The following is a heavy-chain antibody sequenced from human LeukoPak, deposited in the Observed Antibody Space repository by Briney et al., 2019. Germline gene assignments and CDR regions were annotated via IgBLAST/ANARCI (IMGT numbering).Heavy chain of an antibody. CDR1: GGSISSYY. J-gene: IGHJ6*02. Sequence: PSETLSLTCIVSGGSISSYYWSWIRQPPGKGLEWIGYISYSGNSNYNPSLKSRATLSLDTSKNQFSLKLSSVTAADTAVYYCARDASPRSLDYYYYGLDVWGRGTTVTVSS. V-gene: IGHV4-59*01. CDR2: ISYSGNS. D-gene: IGHD2-15*01. CDR3: ARDASPRSLDYYYYGLDV.